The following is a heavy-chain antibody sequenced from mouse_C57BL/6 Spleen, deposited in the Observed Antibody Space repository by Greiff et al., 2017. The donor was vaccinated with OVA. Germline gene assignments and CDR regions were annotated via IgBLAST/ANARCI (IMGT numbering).Heavy chain of an antibody. CDR3: ARGDYGSPWYFDV. CDR1: GYSITSGYY. CDR2: ISYDGSN. D-gene: IGHD1-1*01. Sequence: VQLKESGPGLVKPSQSLSLTCSVTGYSITSGYYWNWIRQFPGNKLEWMGYISYDGSNNYNPSLKNRISITRDTSKNQFFLKLNSVTTEDTATYYCARGDYGSPWYFDVWGTGTTVTVSS. V-gene: IGHV3-6*01. J-gene: IGHJ1*03.